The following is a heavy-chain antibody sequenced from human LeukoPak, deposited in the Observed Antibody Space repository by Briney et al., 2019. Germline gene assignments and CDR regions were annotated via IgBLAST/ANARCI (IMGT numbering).Heavy chain of an antibody. CDR1: GGSISSGSYY. Sequence: KTSETLSLTCTVSGGSISSGSYYWSWIRQPAGKGLEWIGRIHTSGSTNYNPSLKSRVTISVDTSKNQFSLELSSVTAADTAVYYCARGDPAMANNAFGYWGQGTLVTVSS. CDR3: ARGDPAMANNAFGY. CDR2: IHTSGST. J-gene: IGHJ4*02. V-gene: IGHV4-61*02. D-gene: IGHD5-18*01.